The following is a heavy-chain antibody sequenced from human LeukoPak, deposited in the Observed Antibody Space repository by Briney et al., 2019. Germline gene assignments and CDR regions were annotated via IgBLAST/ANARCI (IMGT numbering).Heavy chain of an antibody. CDR2: ISSSSSYT. J-gene: IGHJ4*02. CDR3: ARDAVSLAAAGTSDY. V-gene: IGHV3-21*05. D-gene: IGHD6-13*01. Sequence: NPGGSLRLSCAASGFTFSSYEMNWVRQAPGKGLEWVSYISSSSSYTNYADSVKGRFTISRDNAKNSLYLQMNSLGAEDTAVYYCARDAVSLAAAGTSDYWGQGSLVTVSS. CDR1: GFTFSSYE.